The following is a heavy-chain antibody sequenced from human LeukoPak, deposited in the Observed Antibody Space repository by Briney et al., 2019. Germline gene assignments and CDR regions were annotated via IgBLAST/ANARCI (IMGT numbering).Heavy chain of an antibody. CDR2: IYYSGST. D-gene: IGHD1-26*01. CDR1: GGSISSSSYY. Sequence: SETLSLTCTVSGGSISSSSYYWGWIRQPPGKGLEWIGSIYYSGSTYYNPSLKSRVTISVDTSKNQFSLKLSSVTAADTAVYYCAREFLLVGATGSPDWFDPWGQGTLVTVSS. V-gene: IGHV4-39*07. J-gene: IGHJ5*02. CDR3: AREFLLVGATGSPDWFDP.